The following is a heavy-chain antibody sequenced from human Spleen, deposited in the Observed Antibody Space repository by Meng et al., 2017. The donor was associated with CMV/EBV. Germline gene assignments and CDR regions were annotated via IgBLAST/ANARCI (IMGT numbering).Heavy chain of an antibody. V-gene: IGHV3-43D*03. CDR3: AKDVRYNGSAFDY. Sequence: APAGFTFDDYAMHWVRQAPGKGLEWVSLISWDAGSTYYTHSVSGRFTISRDNIKNSLYLQMNSLRPEDTALYYCAKDVRYNGSAFDYWGRGTLVTVSS. D-gene: IGHD3-10*01. CDR2: ISWDAGST. CDR1: GFTFDDYA. J-gene: IGHJ4*02.